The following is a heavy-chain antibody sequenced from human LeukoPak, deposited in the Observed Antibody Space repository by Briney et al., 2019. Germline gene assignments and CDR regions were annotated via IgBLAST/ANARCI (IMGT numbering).Heavy chain of an antibody. CDR2: INPSGGST. CDR1: GYTFTSYY. Sequence: GASVKVSCKASGYTFTSYYMHWVRQAPGQGLEWMGIINPSGGSTSYAQKFQGRVTMTRDTSTSTVYMELSSLRSEDTAVYYCARAELVGATFLPYAFDIWGQGTMVTVSS. CDR3: ARAELVGATFLPYAFDI. J-gene: IGHJ3*02. V-gene: IGHV1-46*01. D-gene: IGHD1-26*01.